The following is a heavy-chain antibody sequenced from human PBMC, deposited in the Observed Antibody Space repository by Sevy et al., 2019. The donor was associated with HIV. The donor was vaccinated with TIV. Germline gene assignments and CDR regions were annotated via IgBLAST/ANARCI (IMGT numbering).Heavy chain of an antibody. CDR3: AKDGGPVAGDI. D-gene: IGHD6-19*01. CDR1: GFPFSSYA. CDR2: FSDSDGGI. V-gene: IGHV3-23*01. Sequence: GGSLRLSCAASGFPFSSYAMSWVRQAPGKGLEWVSVFSDSDGGIYYADSVKGRFTISRDNSKNTLYLQMNSLRAEDTAVYYCAKDGGPVAGDIWGQGTMVTVSS. J-gene: IGHJ3*02.